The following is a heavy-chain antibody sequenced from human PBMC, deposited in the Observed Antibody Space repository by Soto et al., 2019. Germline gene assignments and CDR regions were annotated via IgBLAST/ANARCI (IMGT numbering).Heavy chain of an antibody. CDR2: MNTGSGNT. CDR3: ARSDGYNFNWLDS. D-gene: IGHD2-21*01. J-gene: IGHJ5*01. Sequence: QVQLVQSGAEVKKSGASVKVSCKAAGITYTTYAIHWVRQAPGQGLEWMGWMNTGSGNTGYSQRFQGRLTMTRDTALSVAHTELSSLTNADPAVYYCARSDGYNFNWLDSWGQGTLVNVSA. CDR1: GITYTTYA. V-gene: IGHV1-3*04.